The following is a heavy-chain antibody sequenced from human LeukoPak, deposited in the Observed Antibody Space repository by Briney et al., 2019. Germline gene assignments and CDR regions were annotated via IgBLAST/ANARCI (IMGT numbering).Heavy chain of an antibody. CDR1: GYTFTGYY. V-gene: IGHV1-2*02. J-gene: IGHJ6*02. D-gene: IGHD6-13*01. CDR3: AREWEQLGPYYGMDV. CDR2: INPNSGGT. Sequence: ASVRVSCKASGYTFTGYYIHWVRQAPGQGLEWMGWINPNSGGTNYAQKFQGRVTMTRDTSISTAYMELSSLRSEDTAVYYCAREWEQLGPYYGMDVWGQGTTVTVSS.